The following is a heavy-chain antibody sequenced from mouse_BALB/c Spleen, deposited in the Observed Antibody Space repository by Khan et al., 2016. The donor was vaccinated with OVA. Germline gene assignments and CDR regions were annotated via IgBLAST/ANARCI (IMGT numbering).Heavy chain of an antibody. CDR2: ISSGADYT. CDR1: GFTFSSYS. CDR3: TSHLAGSFAY. D-gene: IGHD1-1*01. V-gene: IGHV5-6*01. J-gene: IGHJ3*01. Sequence: EVELVESGGDLVKPGGSLKLSCAASGFTFSSYSMSWVRQTPDKRLEWVASISSGADYTYYPDSVKGRFTISRDNAKNTLYLQMSSLKSEDTAMCYCTSHLAGSFAYWGQGTLVTVSA.